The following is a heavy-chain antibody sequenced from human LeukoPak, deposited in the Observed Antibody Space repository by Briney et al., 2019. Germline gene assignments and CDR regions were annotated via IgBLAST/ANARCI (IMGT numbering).Heavy chain of an antibody. V-gene: IGHV4-34*08. CDR2: INHSGST. CDR1: GFTFSDYY. CDR3: ATRITIFGVVNRNTPDV. Sequence: KTGGSLRLSCAASGFTFSDYYMSWIRQPPGKGLEWIGEINHSGSTNYNPSLKSRVTISVDTSKNQFSLKLSSVTAADTAVYYCATRITIFGVVNRNTPDVWGQGTTVTVSS. J-gene: IGHJ6*02. D-gene: IGHD3-3*01.